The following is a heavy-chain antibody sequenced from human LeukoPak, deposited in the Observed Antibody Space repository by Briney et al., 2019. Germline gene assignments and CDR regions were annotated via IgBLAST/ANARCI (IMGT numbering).Heavy chain of an antibody. CDR1: GASINSGSYF. V-gene: IGHV4-61*02. D-gene: IGHD2-8*01. CDR3: ARDGYASVSYYDY. J-gene: IGHJ4*02. Sequence: SETLSLTCAVSGASINSGSYFWNWIRQPAGKGLEYIGRVHTSETANYNPSLRSRVAISLDTSMNHFSLRLNSVTAADTAVYYCARDGYASVSYYDYWGQGTLVTVSS. CDR2: VHTSETA.